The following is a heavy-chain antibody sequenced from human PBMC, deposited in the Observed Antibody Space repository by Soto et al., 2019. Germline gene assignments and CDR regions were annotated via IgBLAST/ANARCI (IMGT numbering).Heavy chain of an antibody. CDR3: AKKAPRGGQLGYFDS. Sequence: EVQLLESGGGLVQPGGSLRLSCAASGFTFSSYAMNWVRQAPGKGLEWVSAISGSGGSTFYADSVKGRFTISRDNSKNTLYMQMNSLRAEDTAVYFGAKKAPRGGQLGYFDSWGQGTLFTVAS. CDR1: GFTFSSYA. CDR2: ISGSGGST. J-gene: IGHJ4*02. D-gene: IGHD6-6*01. V-gene: IGHV3-23*01.